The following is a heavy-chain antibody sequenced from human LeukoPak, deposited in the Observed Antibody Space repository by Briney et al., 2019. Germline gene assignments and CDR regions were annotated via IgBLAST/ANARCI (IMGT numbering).Heavy chain of an antibody. Sequence: ASVKVSCKASGGTFSSYAISWVRQAPGQGLEWMGGIIPIFGTANYAQKFQGRVTITADESTSTAYMELSSLRSEDTAVYYCAIVVPAAIRPNYYYGMDVWGQGTTVTVSS. CDR2: IIPIFGTA. V-gene: IGHV1-69*13. CDR1: GGTFSSYA. CDR3: AIVVPAAIRPNYYYGMDV. D-gene: IGHD2-2*02. J-gene: IGHJ6*02.